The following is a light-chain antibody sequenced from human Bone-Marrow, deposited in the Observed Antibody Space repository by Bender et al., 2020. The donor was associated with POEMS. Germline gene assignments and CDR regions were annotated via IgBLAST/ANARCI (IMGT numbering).Light chain of an antibody. CDR3: CSYAGSRTLV. CDR2: EGS. CDR1: SSDVGSYNL. J-gene: IGLJ2*01. Sequence: QSALTQPASVSGSPGQSITISCTGTSSDVGSYNLVSWYQHHPGKAPKLMIYEGSKRPSGVSNRFSGSKSGNTASLTISGLQAEDEADYYCCSYAGSRTLVFGGGTKLTVV. V-gene: IGLV2-23*01.